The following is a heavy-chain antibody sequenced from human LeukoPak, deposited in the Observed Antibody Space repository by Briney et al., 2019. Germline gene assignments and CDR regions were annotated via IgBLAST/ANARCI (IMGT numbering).Heavy chain of an antibody. V-gene: IGHV3-48*01. CDR2: MSGDSATI. CDR3: ASEDYSAYYMDV. Sequence: GGSLRLSCATSGFTFSSYSMNWVRQAPGKGLEWVSYMSGDSATIYYAESVKGRFTISRDNAKNSVFLQMNSLRAEDTAVYYCASEDYSAYYMDVWGKGTKVTVSS. CDR1: GFTFSSYS. J-gene: IGHJ6*03. D-gene: IGHD2-15*01.